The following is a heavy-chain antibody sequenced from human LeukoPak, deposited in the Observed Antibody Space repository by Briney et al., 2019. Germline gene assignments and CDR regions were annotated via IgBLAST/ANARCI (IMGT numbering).Heavy chain of an antibody. D-gene: IGHD5-18*01. CDR3: ARDGYTSGRGFDL. J-gene: IGHJ5*02. CDR2: ISLSGNT. Sequence: PSETLSLTCSVYGGSFSDYYWIWIRQSPGMGLQWIGEISLSGNTNYNPSLESRLTMSVDTSKNQFSLKLNSVTAADTGVYYCARDGYTSGRGFDLWGQGTLVTVSS. V-gene: IGHV4-34*01. CDR1: GGSFSDYY.